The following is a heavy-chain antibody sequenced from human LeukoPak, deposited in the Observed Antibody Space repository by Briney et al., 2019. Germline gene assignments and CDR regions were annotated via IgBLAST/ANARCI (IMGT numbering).Heavy chain of an antibody. V-gene: IGHV1-2*02. J-gene: IGHJ4*02. CDR1: VYTFTGYF. D-gene: IGHD6-13*01. Sequence: GASVNVSCKPSVYTFTGYFMHWVPQAPGQGLEWMGWINPNSGGTNYAQKFQGRVTMTRDTSISTAYMELSRLRSDDTAVYYGAGVREGGSTLALWGQGTLVTVSS. CDR2: INPNSGGT. CDR3: AGVREGGSTLAL.